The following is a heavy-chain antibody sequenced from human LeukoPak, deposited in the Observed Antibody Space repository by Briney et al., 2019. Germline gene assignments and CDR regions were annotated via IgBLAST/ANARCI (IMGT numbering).Heavy chain of an antibody. CDR2: ISAYNGNI. CDR3: ARVVVRAYYYYMDV. D-gene: IGHD3-10*01. V-gene: IGHV1-18*01. CDR1: GYTFTSYG. Sequence: ASVKVSCKASGYTFTSYGISWVRQAPGQGLEWMGWISAYNGNINYAQKLQGRVTMTTDTSTSTAYMELGSLRCDDTAVYYCARVVVRAYYYYMDVWGKGTTVTISS. J-gene: IGHJ6*03.